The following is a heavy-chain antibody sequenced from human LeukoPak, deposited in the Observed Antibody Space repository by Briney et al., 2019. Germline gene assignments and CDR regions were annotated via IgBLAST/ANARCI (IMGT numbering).Heavy chain of an antibody. J-gene: IGHJ3*02. V-gene: IGHV4-30-2*01. CDR3: ARDHYGSGKGAFDI. CDR2: IYHSGST. Sequence: PSETLSLTCTVSGGSISSGGYYWSWIRQPPGKGLEWIGYIYHSGSTYYNPSLKSRVTISVDRSKNQFSLKLSSVTAADTAVYYCARDHYGSGKGAFDIWGQGTMVTVSS. D-gene: IGHD3-10*01. CDR1: GGSISSGGYY.